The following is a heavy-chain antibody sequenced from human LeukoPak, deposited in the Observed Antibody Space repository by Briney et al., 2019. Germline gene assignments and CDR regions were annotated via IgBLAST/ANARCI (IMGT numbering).Heavy chain of an antibody. Sequence: PSETLSLTCAVYGGSFSGYYWSWIRQPPGKGLEWLGEINHSGSTNYNPSLKSRVTISVDTSKNQFSLKLSSVTAADTAVYYCARGRRTMVRGVHIDYWGQGTLVTVSS. CDR3: ARGRRTMVRGVHIDY. J-gene: IGHJ4*02. V-gene: IGHV4-34*01. CDR1: GGSFSGYY. D-gene: IGHD3-10*01. CDR2: INHSGST.